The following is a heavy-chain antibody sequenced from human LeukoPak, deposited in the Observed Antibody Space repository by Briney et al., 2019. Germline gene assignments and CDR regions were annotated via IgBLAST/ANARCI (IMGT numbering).Heavy chain of an antibody. CDR3: ARDGGMVTRWLQLRWYFDL. CDR1: DFSISDYW. V-gene: IGHV3-7*01. J-gene: IGHJ2*01. Sequence: PGGSLTLSCVASDFSISDYWMSWARHPPGEGLEWVASIKQDGSEKYSVDSVKGRFTISRDNLRNSLYLEMNSLRGEDTAVYYCARDGGMVTRWLQLRWYFDLWGRGTLVSVSS. D-gene: IGHD5-24*01. CDR2: IKQDGSEK.